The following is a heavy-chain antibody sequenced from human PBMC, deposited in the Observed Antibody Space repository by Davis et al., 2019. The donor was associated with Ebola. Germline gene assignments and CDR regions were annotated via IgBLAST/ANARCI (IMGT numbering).Heavy chain of an antibody. CDR2: IYHSGST. CDR3: ARVRYYDILTGYSPNWFDP. CDR1: GGSFSGYY. J-gene: IGHJ5*02. D-gene: IGHD3-9*01. V-gene: IGHV4-34*01. Sequence: PSETLSLTCAVYGGSFSGYYWSWIRQPPGKGLEWIGYIYHSGSTYYNPSLKSRVTISVDRSKNQFSLKLSSVTAADTAVYYCARVRYYDILTGYSPNWFDPWGQGTLVTVSS.